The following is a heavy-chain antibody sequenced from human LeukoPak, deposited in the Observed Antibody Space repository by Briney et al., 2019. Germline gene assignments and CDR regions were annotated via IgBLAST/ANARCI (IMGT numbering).Heavy chain of an antibody. CDR2: INPSGDNT. D-gene: IGHD1-1*01. Sequence: ASVKVSCKASGYTFTSYYMHWVRQAPGQGLEWMAIINPSGDNTNYAQKFQGRVTMTRKTPTGTVYMEVSSLGSDDTAVYFCARGRTNGFNTCDYWGPGTLVTVSS. V-gene: IGHV1-46*01. CDR3: ARGRTNGFNTCDY. CDR1: GYTFTSYY. J-gene: IGHJ4*02.